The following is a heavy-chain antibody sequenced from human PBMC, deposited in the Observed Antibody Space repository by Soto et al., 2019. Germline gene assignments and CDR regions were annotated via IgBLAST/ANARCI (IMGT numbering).Heavy chain of an antibody. CDR1: GGSISDYY. J-gene: IGHJ6*03. Sequence: TWETLSLTCNVSGGSISDYYWHWIRQPPGKGLEWIGYIYSSGTTNYNPSLKSRITISVDMSKNQFSLKLDSVTAADTAVYYCARHAHDYPISYMDVWGKGTTVTVS. CDR3: ARHAHDYPISYMDV. D-gene: IGHD3-3*01. CDR2: IYSSGTT. V-gene: IGHV4-59*08.